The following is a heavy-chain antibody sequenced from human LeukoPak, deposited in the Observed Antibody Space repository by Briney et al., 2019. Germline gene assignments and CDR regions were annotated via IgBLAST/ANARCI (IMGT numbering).Heavy chain of an antibody. V-gene: IGHV3-23*01. CDR2: ISDSGGYT. J-gene: IGHJ5*02. Sequence: PGGSLRLSCAASGFTFSSYVMSWVRQAPGKGLEWVSDISDSGGYTYYADSVKGRFTISRDNSKNTLYLQMNSLRAEDTAVYYCAIGYGSGRPGNWFDPWGQGTLVTVSS. D-gene: IGHD3-10*01. CDR1: GFTFSSYV. CDR3: AIGYGSGRPGNWFDP.